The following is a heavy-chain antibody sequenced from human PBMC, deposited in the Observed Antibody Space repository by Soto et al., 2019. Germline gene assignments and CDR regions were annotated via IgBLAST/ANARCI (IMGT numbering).Heavy chain of an antibody. V-gene: IGHV3-48*02. CDR1: GFTFSSYS. D-gene: IGHD1-26*01. CDR2: ISSSSSTI. Sequence: EVQLVESGGGLVQPGGSLRLSCAASGFTFSSYSMNWVRQAPGKGLEWVSYISSSSSTIYYADSVKGRFTIYRDNAKNSLYLQMNSLRDEDTAVYYCARDKRVGAEPNWFDPWGQGTLVTVSS. J-gene: IGHJ5*02. CDR3: ARDKRVGAEPNWFDP.